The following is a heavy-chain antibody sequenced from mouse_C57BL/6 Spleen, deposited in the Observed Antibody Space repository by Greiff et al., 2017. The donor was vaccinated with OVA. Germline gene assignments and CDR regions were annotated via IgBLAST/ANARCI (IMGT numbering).Heavy chain of an antibody. J-gene: IGHJ1*03. Sequence: QVQLQQSGAELVKPGASVKISCKASGYAFSSYWMNWVKQRPGKGLEWIGQIYPGDGDTNYNGKFKGKATLTADKSSSTAYMQLSSLTSEDSAVYFCARRDGGRYWYFDVWGTGTTVTVSS. CDR1: GYAFSSYW. V-gene: IGHV1-80*01. D-gene: IGHD2-3*01. CDR2: IYPGDGDT. CDR3: ARRDGGRYWYFDV.